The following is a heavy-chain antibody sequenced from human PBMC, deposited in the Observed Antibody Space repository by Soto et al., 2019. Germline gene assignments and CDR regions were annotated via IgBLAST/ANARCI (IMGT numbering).Heavy chain of an antibody. Sequence: PSETLSLTCAVSGASISSAFWWTWVRQAPGKGLEWIGEIYHVGSTKYNPSLKSRVTISVDKSNNQFSLELRSVTAADTAVYYCATLPPRIVVVKTELPTRGQGTLVPVSS. J-gene: IGHJ4*02. CDR3: ATLPPRIVVVKTELPT. D-gene: IGHD2-15*01. CDR2: IYHVGST. CDR1: GASISSAFW. V-gene: IGHV4-4*02.